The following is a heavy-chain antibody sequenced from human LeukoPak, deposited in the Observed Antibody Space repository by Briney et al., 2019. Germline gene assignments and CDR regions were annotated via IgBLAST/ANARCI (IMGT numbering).Heavy chain of an antibody. CDR2: ISGSGSTT. D-gene: IGHD5-18*01. CDR3: AIYSYGYEFDY. CDR1: GFTFSSYA. V-gene: IGHV3-23*01. Sequence: PGGSLRLSCAASGFTFSSYAMNWVRQAPGKGVEWVSAISGSGSTTYYADSVKGRFTISRDNAKNSLYLQMNSLRAEDTAVYYCAIYSYGYEFDYWGQGTLVTVSS. J-gene: IGHJ4*02.